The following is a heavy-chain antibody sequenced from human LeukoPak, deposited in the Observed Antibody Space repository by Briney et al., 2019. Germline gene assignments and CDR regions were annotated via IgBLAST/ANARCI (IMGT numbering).Heavy chain of an antibody. J-gene: IGHJ4*02. V-gene: IGHV1-69*01. Sequence: SVNVSCTASGGTFSSYAISWVRRAPGRGLEWMGGIIPIFGTANYAQKFQGRVTITADESTSTAYMELSSLRSEDTAVYYCARVREVTHYYFDYWGQGTLVTVSS. CDR1: GGTFSSYA. CDR2: IIPIFGTA. D-gene: IGHD4-11*01. CDR3: ARVREVTHYYFDY.